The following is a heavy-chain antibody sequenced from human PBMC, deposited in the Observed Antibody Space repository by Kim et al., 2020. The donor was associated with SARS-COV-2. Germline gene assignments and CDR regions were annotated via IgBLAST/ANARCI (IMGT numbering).Heavy chain of an antibody. CDR1: GGSFSNYY. D-gene: IGHD2-15*01. Sequence: SETLSLTCAVYGGSFSNYYWSWIRQPPGKGLEWIGEISHSGSTNYNPSLKSRVTISVDTSKNQFSLHLRSMTAADTAVYFCARGSKARRNVVVLAATPPRLGYWGPGTMVTVSS. CDR3: ARGSKARRNVVVLAATPPRLGY. V-gene: IGHV4-34*01. J-gene: IGHJ4*02. CDR2: ISHSGST.